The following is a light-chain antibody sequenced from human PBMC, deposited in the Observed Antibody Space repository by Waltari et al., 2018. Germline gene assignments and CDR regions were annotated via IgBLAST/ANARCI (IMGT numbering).Light chain of an antibody. CDR3: QTGGHGTWV. CDR1: SGHSSNV. J-gene: IGLJ3*02. V-gene: IGLV4-69*01. Sequence: QLVLTQSPSASASLGASVKLTCTLSSGHSSNVIAWLQQQPEKGPRFLMKVNSDGSHRKGDEMPDRFSGSSSGAERYLSISSRQSEDEADYFCQTGGHGTWVFGGGTKLTVL. CDR2: VNSDGSH.